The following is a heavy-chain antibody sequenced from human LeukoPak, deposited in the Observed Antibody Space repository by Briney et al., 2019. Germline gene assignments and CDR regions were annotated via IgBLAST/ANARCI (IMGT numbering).Heavy chain of an antibody. V-gene: IGHV3-15*01. J-gene: IGHJ4*02. CDR3: TTLFGDDYGDY. CDR1: GFTFSNAW. Sequence: GGSLRLSCAASGFTFSNAWMSWVRQAPGKGLEWVGRIKSNTDGGTTDYAAPVKGRFTISRDDSKNTLYLQMNSLKTEDTAVYYCTTLFGDDYGDYWGQGTLVTVSS. CDR2: IKSNTDGGTT. D-gene: IGHD4-17*01.